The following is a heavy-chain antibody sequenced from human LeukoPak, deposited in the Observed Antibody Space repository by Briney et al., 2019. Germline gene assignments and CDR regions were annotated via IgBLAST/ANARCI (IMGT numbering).Heavy chain of an antibody. Sequence: PSETLSLTCTVSGYSISSGYYWGWIRQPPGKGLEWIGSIYHSGSTYYNPSLKSRVTISVDTSKNQFSLKLSSVTAADTAVYYCASYGYSGYDFPFDYWGQGTLSPSPQ. V-gene: IGHV4-38-2*02. CDR1: GYSISSGYY. J-gene: IGHJ4*02. CDR3: ASYGYSGYDFPFDY. CDR2: IYHSGST. D-gene: IGHD5-12*01.